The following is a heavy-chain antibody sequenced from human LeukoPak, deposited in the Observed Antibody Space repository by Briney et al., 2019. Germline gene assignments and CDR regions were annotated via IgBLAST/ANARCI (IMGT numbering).Heavy chain of an antibody. CDR1: GGSFSDYY. D-gene: IGHD1-26*01. J-gene: IGHJ4*02. V-gene: IGHV4-34*01. CDR2: IDHSGST. Sequence: PSETLSLTCAVYGGSFSDYYWSWISQPPGKGPEWIGEIDHSGSTNYSPTLKSRVTISVDTSKNQFSLKLSSVTAADTAVYYCARTGGSYSMDLDYWGQGTLVTVSS. CDR3: ARTGGSYSMDLDY.